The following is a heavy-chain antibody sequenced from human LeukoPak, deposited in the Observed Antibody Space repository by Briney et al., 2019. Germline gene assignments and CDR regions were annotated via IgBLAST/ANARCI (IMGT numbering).Heavy chain of an antibody. D-gene: IGHD5-24*01. J-gene: IGHJ4*02. CDR3: AKASPRVEMATINDY. V-gene: IGHV3-13*01. CDR1: GFTFSNYD. CDR2: IGTGGDT. Sequence: PGGSLRLSCVASGFTFSNYDMHWVRQGTGKGLEWVSGIGTGGDTHYPDSVKGRFTISRENAKNSLYLQMNSLRAEDTAVYYCAKASPRVEMATINDYWGQGTLVTVSS.